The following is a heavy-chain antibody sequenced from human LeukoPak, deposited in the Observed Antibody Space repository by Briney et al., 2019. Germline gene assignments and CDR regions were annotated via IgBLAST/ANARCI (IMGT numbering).Heavy chain of an antibody. CDR3: ARDQYCSSTRCSTGYYYMDV. Sequence: PSETLSLTCTVSGGSISSYYWSWIRQPPGKGLEWIGYIYYSGSTNYNPSLKSRVTISVDTSKNQFSLKLSSVTAADTAVYYCARDQYCSSTRCSTGYYYMDVWGKGTTVTVSS. J-gene: IGHJ6*03. CDR1: GGSISSYY. V-gene: IGHV4-59*01. CDR2: IYYSGST. D-gene: IGHD2-2*01.